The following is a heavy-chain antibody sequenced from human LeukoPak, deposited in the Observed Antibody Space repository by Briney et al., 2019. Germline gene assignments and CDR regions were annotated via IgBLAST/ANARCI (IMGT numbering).Heavy chain of an antibody. V-gene: IGHV1-24*01. Sequence: ASVKVSCKVSGYTLTELSMHWVRQAPGKGLEWMGGFDPEDGGTIYAQKFQGRVTMTEDTSTDTAYMELSSLRSEDTAVYYCATWPPILTGYYLTDYWGREPWSPSPQ. D-gene: IGHD3-9*01. J-gene: IGHJ4*02. CDR3: ATWPPILTGYYLTDY. CDR2: FDPEDGGT. CDR1: GYTLTELS.